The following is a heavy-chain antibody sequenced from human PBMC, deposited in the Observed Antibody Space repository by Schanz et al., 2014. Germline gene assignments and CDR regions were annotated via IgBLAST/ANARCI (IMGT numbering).Heavy chain of an antibody. Sequence: EVQLVESGGGLVQPGRSLRLSCAASGFSFSIFAMTWVRQAPGQGLEWVSTISGSGGATYYADSVKGRFTISRDNSKNTLYLQMNSLSAEDTAVYYCAKRNHDMQSLPLDYWGQGTLVIVSS. D-gene: IGHD3-9*01. V-gene: IGHV3-23*04. CDR3: AKRNHDMQSLPLDY. J-gene: IGHJ4*02. CDR2: ISGSGGAT. CDR1: GFSFSIFA.